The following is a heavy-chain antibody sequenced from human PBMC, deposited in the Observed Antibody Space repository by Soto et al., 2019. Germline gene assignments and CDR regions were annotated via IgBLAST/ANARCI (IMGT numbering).Heavy chain of an antibody. D-gene: IGHD2-21*01. Sequence: PSETLSLTCSVSGAALNSGNYYWSWIRQVPGKGLEWIGHIYVTGGVDYNPSLRDRITISQDTSERQFSLNLRLVTAADTAVYCCARRRIATNNYKWFDPWGQGALVTVSS. CDR3: ARRRIATNNYKWFDP. CDR2: IYVTGGV. J-gene: IGHJ5*02. V-gene: IGHV4-31*03. CDR1: GAALNSGNYY.